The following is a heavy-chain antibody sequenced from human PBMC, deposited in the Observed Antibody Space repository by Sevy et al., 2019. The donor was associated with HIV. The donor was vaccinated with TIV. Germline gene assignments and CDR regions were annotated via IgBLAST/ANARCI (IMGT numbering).Heavy chain of an antibody. CDR1: GGSFSGYY. J-gene: IGHJ6*02. Sequence: SETLSLTCAVYGGSFSGYYWSWIRQPPGKGLEWIGEINHSGSNSYNPSLKSRVTISLDTSKNQFSLKLTSVTAADTAVYYCARGRGFWSGSTYYYYYDIDVWGQGTTVTVSS. V-gene: IGHV4-34*01. D-gene: IGHD3-3*01. CDR2: INHSGSN. CDR3: ARGRGFWSGSTYYYYYDIDV.